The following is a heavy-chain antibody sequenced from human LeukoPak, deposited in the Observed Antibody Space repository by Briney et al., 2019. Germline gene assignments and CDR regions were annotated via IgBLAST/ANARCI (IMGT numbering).Heavy chain of an antibody. J-gene: IGHJ4*02. CDR3: ARVGIIVAAGTCDY. Sequence: GGSLRLSCAASGFTFSDYYMSWIRQAPGKGLEWVSYISSSGNPISYADSVEGRFTISRDNTKNSLYLQMNSLRAEDTAVYYCARVGIIVAAGTCDYWGQGTLVAVSP. V-gene: IGHV3-11*01. CDR1: GFTFSDYY. D-gene: IGHD6-13*01. CDR2: ISSSGNPI.